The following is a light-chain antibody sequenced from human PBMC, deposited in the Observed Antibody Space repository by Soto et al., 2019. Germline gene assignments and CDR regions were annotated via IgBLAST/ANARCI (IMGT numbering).Light chain of an antibody. CDR3: QQYGSSPT. Sequence: DIVMTQSPDSLAVSLGERATINCKSSQSVLYSSNNRNYLAWYRQKPGQPPRLLIYWASTRESGVPDRFSGSGSGTDFTLTISRLEPEDFAVYYCQQYGSSPTFGQGTKVDIK. CDR1: QSVLYSSNNRNY. CDR2: WAS. V-gene: IGKV4-1*01. J-gene: IGKJ1*01.